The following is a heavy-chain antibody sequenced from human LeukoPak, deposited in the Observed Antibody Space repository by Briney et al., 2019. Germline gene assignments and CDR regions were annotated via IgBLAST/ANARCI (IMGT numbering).Heavy chain of an antibody. CDR2: LNGSGGTT. CDR3: ARGVYGGRIDL. V-gene: IGHV3-23*01. CDR1: GLTFSSYA. J-gene: IGHJ5*02. D-gene: IGHD2-15*01. Sequence: GGSLRLSCVASGLTFSSYAMSWVRQAPGKGLEWVSDLNGSGGTTNYADSVKGRFTISRDNFRNTLYLQVNSLRAEDTAEYYCARGVYGGRIDLWGQGTQVTVSS.